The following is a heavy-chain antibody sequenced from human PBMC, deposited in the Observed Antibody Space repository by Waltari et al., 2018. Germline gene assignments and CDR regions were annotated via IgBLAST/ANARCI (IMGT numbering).Heavy chain of an antibody. CDR1: EFTFSGHA. CDR3: ARDQVGATPEFDY. V-gene: IGHV3-30-3*01. Sequence: QVQLVESGGGVVQPGRSLTLSSAASEFTFSGHALPWHRQAPGKGLEWVAVISYDGSNKYYADSVKGRFTISRDNSKNTLYLQMNSLRAEDTAVYYCARDQVGATPEFDYWGQGTLVTVSS. J-gene: IGHJ4*02. D-gene: IGHD1-26*01. CDR2: ISYDGSNK.